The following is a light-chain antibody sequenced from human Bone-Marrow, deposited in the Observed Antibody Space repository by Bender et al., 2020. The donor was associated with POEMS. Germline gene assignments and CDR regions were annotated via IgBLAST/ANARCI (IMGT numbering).Light chain of an antibody. CDR3: CSYTSSRNLV. Sequence: QSALTQPASVSGSPGQSITISCTGTSSDVGYFNLVSWYQHHPGEAHKLIIYEGSRRPSGVFNRFSGSKSGNTASLTISGLQAEDEADYYCCSYTSSRNLVFGGGTKLTVL. CDR1: SSDVGYFNL. CDR2: EGS. V-gene: IGLV2-23*01. J-gene: IGLJ3*02.